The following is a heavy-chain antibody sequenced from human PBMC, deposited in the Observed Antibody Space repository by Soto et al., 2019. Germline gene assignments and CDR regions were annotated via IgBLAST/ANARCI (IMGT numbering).Heavy chain of an antibody. J-gene: IGHJ4*02. D-gene: IGHD5-18*01. V-gene: IGHV1-8*01. CDR2: MNPNSGNT. CDR1: GNTFTSYD. Sequence: ASVKVSCKTSGNTFTSYDINWVRQATGQGLEWMGWMNPNSGNTGYAQKFQGRVTMTRDTSISTAYMELSSLRLDDTAVYYCARGFLGHSYGPDWGQGTLVTVSS. CDR3: ARGFLGHSYGPD.